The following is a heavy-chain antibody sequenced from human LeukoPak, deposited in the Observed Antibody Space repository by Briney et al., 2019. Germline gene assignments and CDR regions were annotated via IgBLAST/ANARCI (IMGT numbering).Heavy chain of an antibody. Sequence: ASVKVSCKASGGTFSSYAISWVRLAPGQGLEWMGGIIPIFGTANYAQKFQGRVTITTDESTSTAYMELSSLRSEDTAVYYCARGTYYDILTGQYYYFDDWGQGTLVTVSS. CDR3: ARGTYYDILTGQYYYFDD. CDR1: GGTFSSYA. J-gene: IGHJ4*02. V-gene: IGHV1-69*05. D-gene: IGHD3-9*01. CDR2: IIPIFGTA.